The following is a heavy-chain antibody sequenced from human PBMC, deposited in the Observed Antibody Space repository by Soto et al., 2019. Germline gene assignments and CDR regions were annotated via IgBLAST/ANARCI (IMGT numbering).Heavy chain of an antibody. J-gene: IGHJ4*02. V-gene: IGHV1-2*02. CDR2: INPNSGAT. D-gene: IGHD2-2*01. Sequence: QVQLVQPGAEVKKPGASVKVSCKASGYTSPAYLLHGLQQPPGQGLEWMGWINPNSGATHYAQNFQGRISMTRDTSISTAYMEVSSLRFDDTAVFYCAREAAAFDYWGQGTLVTVSS. CDR1: GYTSPAYL. CDR3: AREAAAFDY.